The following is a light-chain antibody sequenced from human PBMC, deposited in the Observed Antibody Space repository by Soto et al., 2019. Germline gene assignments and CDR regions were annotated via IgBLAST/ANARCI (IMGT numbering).Light chain of an antibody. CDR1: QNINTF. J-gene: IGKJ1*01. V-gene: IGKV1-5*03. CDR2: KAS. Sequence: DIQMTQSPSTLSASVGDGVTVTCRASQNINTFLAWFQQKPGKAPKLLIEKASSLESGVPSRFSGSGSGTEFTLTISSLQPDDFATYYCQQYNNYPWTFGQGTKVEIK. CDR3: QQYNNYPWT.